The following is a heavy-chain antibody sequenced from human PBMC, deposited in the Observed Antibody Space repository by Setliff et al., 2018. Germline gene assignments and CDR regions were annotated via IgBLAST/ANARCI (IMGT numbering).Heavy chain of an antibody. CDR1: GLIFSNNW. Sequence: GGSLRLSCVASGLIFSNNWMSWVRQAPGKGLEWVTNINKDGSERNYVDSVKGRFTISRDNAKNSVYLQMNSLRADDTAVYFCTWVSRTLIRSQYYYHMDVWGKGTAVTVSS. J-gene: IGHJ6*03. D-gene: IGHD2-8*01. CDR3: TWVSRTLIRSQYYYHMDV. V-gene: IGHV3-7*03. CDR2: INKDGSER.